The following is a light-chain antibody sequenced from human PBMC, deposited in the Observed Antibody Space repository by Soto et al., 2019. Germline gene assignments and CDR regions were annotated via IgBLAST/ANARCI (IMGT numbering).Light chain of an antibody. V-gene: IGKV1-5*01. J-gene: IGKJ1*01. Sequence: DIQMTQSPSTLSASVGDRVTITCRASQSISSWLAWYQQKPGKAPKLLIYDASSLESGVPSRFSGSGSGTEFTLTLSSLQPDAFATYYCQQYNSYSWTFGQGTKVEIK. CDR1: QSISSW. CDR3: QQYNSYSWT. CDR2: DAS.